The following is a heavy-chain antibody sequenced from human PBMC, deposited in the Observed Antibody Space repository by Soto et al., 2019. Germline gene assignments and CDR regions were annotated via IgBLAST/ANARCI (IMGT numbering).Heavy chain of an antibody. CDR2: ISSSSSTI. Sequence: GGSLRLSCAASGFTFSSYSMNWVRQAPGKGLEWVSYISSSSSTIYYADSVKGRFTISRDNAKNSLYLQMNSLRDEDTSVYYCAREEIAVAGTVFDYWGQGTLVTVSS. CDR3: AREEIAVAGTVFDY. J-gene: IGHJ4*02. D-gene: IGHD6-19*01. V-gene: IGHV3-48*02. CDR1: GFTFSSYS.